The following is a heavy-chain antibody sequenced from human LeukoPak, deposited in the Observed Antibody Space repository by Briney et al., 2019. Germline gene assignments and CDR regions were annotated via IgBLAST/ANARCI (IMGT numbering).Heavy chain of an antibody. J-gene: IGHJ5*02. CDR2: ISGSVGST. D-gene: IGHD3-10*01. CDR3: TRVGYLLWFGELLFNWFDP. CDR1: GFTFSSYG. V-gene: IGHV3-23*01. Sequence: GGSLRLSCAGSGFTFSSYGMNWVRQAPGKGLEWVSSISGSVGSTFYADSVKGRFTISRDNSKNTLYLQMNSLRAEDTAVYYCTRVGYLLWFGELLFNWFDPWGQGTLVTVSS.